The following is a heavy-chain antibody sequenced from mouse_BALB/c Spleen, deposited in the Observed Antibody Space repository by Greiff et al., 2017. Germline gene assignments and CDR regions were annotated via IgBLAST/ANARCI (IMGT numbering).Heavy chain of an antibody. J-gene: IGHJ1*01. CDR1: GFAFSSYD. V-gene: IGHV5-12-1*01. Sequence: EVMLVESGGGLVKPGGSLKLSCAASGFAFSSYDMSWVRQTPEKRLEWVAYISSGGGSTYYPDTVKGRFTISRDNAKNTLYLQMSSLKSEDTAMYYCARLGKGGYFDVWGAGTTVTVSS. CDR2: ISSGGGST. D-gene: IGHD4-1*01. CDR3: ARLGKGGYFDV.